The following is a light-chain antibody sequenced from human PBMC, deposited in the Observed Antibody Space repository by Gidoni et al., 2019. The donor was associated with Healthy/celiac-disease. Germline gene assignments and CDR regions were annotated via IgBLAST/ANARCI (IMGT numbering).Light chain of an antibody. V-gene: IGKV1-5*03. CDR2: KAS. Sequence: DIQMTQSPSTLSASVGDRVTITCRASQSICSWLAWYQQKPGKAPKLLIYKASSLESGVPSRFSGSGSGTEFTLTISSLQPDDFATYYCQQYNSYPMYTFXXXTKLEIK. CDR1: QSICSW. J-gene: IGKJ2*01. CDR3: QQYNSYPMYT.